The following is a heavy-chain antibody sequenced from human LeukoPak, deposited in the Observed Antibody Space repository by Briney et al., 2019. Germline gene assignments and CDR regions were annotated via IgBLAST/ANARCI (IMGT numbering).Heavy chain of an antibody. Sequence: PGGSLRLSCAVSGFTFSDYYMSWIRQAPGKGLEWVSYISSSGNTIYYADSVKGRFAISRDNAENSLYLQMNSLRAEDTAVYYCAKEAQDIVVVPAAIGGIVYFDYWGQGTLVTVSS. CDR2: ISSSGNTI. D-gene: IGHD2-2*02. V-gene: IGHV3-11*01. CDR3: AKEAQDIVVVPAAIGGIVYFDY. CDR1: GFTFSDYY. J-gene: IGHJ4*02.